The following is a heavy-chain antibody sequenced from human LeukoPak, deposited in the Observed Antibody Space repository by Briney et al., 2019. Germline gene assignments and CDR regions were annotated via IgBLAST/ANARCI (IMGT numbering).Heavy chain of an antibody. Sequence: ASVKVSCKASGYTFTGYYMHWVRQAPGQGLEWMGWINPNSGGTNYAQKFQGRVTMTRDTSISTAYMELSRLRSDDTAVYYCARQDYPSYAFDIWGQGTMVTASS. D-gene: IGHD3-16*01. J-gene: IGHJ3*02. CDR1: GYTFTGYY. CDR2: INPNSGGT. V-gene: IGHV1-2*02. CDR3: ARQDYPSYAFDI.